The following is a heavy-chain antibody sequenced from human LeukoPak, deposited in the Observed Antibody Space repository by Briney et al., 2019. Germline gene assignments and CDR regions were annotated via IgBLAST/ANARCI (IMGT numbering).Heavy chain of an antibody. V-gene: IGHV3-74*01. J-gene: IGHJ4*02. D-gene: IGHD5-24*01. CDR1: GFTVSSNY. Sequence: GGSLRLSCAASGFTVSSNYMSWVRQAPGKGLVRVSFIDSDGSITNYADSVKGRFTISRDNAKNTLYLQMNSLRADDTAVYYCARGGPAGVATNDYWGQGALVTVSS. CDR2: IDSDGSIT. CDR3: ARGGPAGVATNDY.